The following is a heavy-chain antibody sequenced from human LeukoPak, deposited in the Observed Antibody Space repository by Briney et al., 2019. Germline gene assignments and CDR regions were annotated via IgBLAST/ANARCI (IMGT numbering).Heavy chain of an antibody. CDR3: ATRAADVPTRPAYYYYYMDV. V-gene: IGHV1-69*06. D-gene: IGHD6-6*01. CDR2: IIPIFGTA. J-gene: IGHJ6*03. CDR1: GGTFSSYV. Sequence: SVKVSCKASGGTFSSYVISWVRQAPGQGLEWMGGIIPIFGTAKYAQKFQGRVTITADKSTSSAYMELSSLRSEDTAVYYCATRAADVPTRPAYYYYYMDVWGKGTTVTVSS.